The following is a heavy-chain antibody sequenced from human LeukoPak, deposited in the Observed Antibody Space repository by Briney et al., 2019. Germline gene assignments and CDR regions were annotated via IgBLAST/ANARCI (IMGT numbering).Heavy chain of an antibody. D-gene: IGHD6-13*01. CDR3: ARDSAFYSSSWYYSANAFDI. CDR2: INAGNGNT. J-gene: IGHJ3*02. V-gene: IGHV1-3*01. Sequence: GASVNVSCKASGYTFTSYAMHWVRQAPGQRLEWMGWINAGNGNTKYSQKFQGRVTITRDTSASTAYMELSSLRSEDTAVYYCARDSAFYSSSWYYSANAFDIWGQGTMVTVSS. CDR1: GYTFTSYA.